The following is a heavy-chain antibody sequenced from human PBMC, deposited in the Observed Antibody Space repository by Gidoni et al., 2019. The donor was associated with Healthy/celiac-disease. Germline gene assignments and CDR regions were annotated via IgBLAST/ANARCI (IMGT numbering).Heavy chain of an antibody. Sequence: QVQLVQSGAEVKKPGASVKVSCKASGYTFTRSYTHWVRQAPGQGLEWMGIINPSGGSTSYAQKFQGRVTMTRDTSTSTVYMELSSLRSEDTAVYYCARDRGIAVAGTRGWRYYYYYGMDVWGQGTTVTVSS. D-gene: IGHD6-19*01. V-gene: IGHV1-46*01. J-gene: IGHJ6*02. CDR2: INPSGGST. CDR3: ARDRGIAVAGTRGWRYYYYYGMDV. CDR1: GYTFTRSY.